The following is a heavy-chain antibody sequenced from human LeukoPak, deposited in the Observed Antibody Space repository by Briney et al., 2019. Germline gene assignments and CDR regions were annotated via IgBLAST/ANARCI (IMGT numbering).Heavy chain of an antibody. CDR3: AKEFGRSDDGGNSFDY. Sequence: GGSLRLSCAASGFTFSNYWITWVRQAPGKGLEWVANIKEDGSEKYYVDSVKGRFTISRDNSRNTVYLQMNSLRAEDTAMYYCAKEFGRSDDGGNSFDYWGQGTLVTVSS. CDR1: GFTFSNYW. CDR2: IKEDGSEK. D-gene: IGHD4-23*01. J-gene: IGHJ4*02. V-gene: IGHV3-7*01.